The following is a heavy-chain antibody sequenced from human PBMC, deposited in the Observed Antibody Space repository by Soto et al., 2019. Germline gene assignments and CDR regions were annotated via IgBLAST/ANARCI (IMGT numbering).Heavy chain of an antibody. CDR1: GGTFSSYA. CDR3: ARGSGPPERYNGFDP. CDR2: IIPIFGTA. Sequence: GASVKVTCKASGGTFSSYAMSWVRQAPGQGLEGMGGIIPIFGTANYAQKFQGRVTITADESTSTAYMELSSLRSEDTAVYYCARGSGPPERYNGFDPWGQGTLVTVSS. D-gene: IGHD1-1*01. J-gene: IGHJ5*02. V-gene: IGHV1-69*13.